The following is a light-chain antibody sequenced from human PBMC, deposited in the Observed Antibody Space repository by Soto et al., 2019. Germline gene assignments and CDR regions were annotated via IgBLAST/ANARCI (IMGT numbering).Light chain of an antibody. CDR3: RRYGSLPYT. V-gene: IGKV3-20*01. CDR1: QSVSSSY. CDR2: DSS. Sequence: EIVLTQSPGTLSLSPGEGATLSCRASQSVSSSYLAWYQPKPGQAPRLLIYDSSSRATGIPNRFSGSGYGTDFTLTISRLEPEDFDMYYWRRYGSLPYTFGQGTKLEIK. J-gene: IGKJ2*01.